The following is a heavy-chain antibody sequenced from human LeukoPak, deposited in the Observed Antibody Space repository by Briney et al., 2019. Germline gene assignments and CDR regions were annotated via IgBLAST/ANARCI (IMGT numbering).Heavy chain of an antibody. CDR1: GWSFNDYY. CDR2: INARGDT. J-gene: IGHJ5*02. Sequence: SETLSLTCAVYGWSFNDYYWNWIRQPPGKGLEWIGEINARGDTNYNPSLKSRVTISVDTSKKQFSPRLTSMIAADTALYYCARGQVPAARGYNWFDPWGQGTLVTVSS. V-gene: IGHV4-34*01. CDR3: ARGQVPAARGYNWFDP. D-gene: IGHD2-2*01.